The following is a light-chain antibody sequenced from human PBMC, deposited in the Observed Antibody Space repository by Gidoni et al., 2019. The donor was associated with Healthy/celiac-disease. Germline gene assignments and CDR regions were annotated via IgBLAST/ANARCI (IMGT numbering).Light chain of an antibody. V-gene: IGKV4-1*01. J-gene: IGKJ1*01. Sequence: DIVMTQSPDSLPVSLGERATINCKSSQSVLYSSNNKNYLAWYQQKPGQPPKLLIYWASTRESGVPDRFSGSGSGTDFTLTISSLQAEDVAVYYCQQYYSTPTFXXXTKVEIK. CDR1: QSVLYSSNNKNY. CDR2: WAS. CDR3: QQYYSTPT.